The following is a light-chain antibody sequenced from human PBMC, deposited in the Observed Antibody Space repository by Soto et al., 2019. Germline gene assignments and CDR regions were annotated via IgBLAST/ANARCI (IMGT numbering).Light chain of an antibody. V-gene: IGKV3-20*01. Sequence: IVLTQSPGTLSLSPGERATLSCRASQSVSSSYLAWYQQKPGQAPRLLIYGASSRATGIPDGFSGSGSGTDFTLTISRLEPEDFAVYYCQQYGSSPTTFGQGTKVDIK. CDR1: QSVSSSY. CDR3: QQYGSSPTT. CDR2: GAS. J-gene: IGKJ1*01.